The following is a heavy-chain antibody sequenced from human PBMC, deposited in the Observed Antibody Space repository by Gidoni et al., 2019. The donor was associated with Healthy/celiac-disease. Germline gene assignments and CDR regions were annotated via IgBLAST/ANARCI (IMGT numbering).Heavy chain of an antibody. CDR3: AREKMELLWFGESNYGMDV. Sequence: QVQLQESGPGLVKPSETLSLPCTVSGGSISSSYWSWIRQPAGKGLEWIGRIYPSGSTNYNPSLKSRVTMSVDTSKNQFSLKLSSVTAADTAVYYCAREKMELLWFGESNYGMDVWGQGTTVTVSS. D-gene: IGHD3-10*01. V-gene: IGHV4-4*07. CDR1: GGSISSSY. J-gene: IGHJ6*02. CDR2: IYPSGST.